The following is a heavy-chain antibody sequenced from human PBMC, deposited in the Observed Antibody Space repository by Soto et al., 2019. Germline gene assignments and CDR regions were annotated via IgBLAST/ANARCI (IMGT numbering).Heavy chain of an antibody. D-gene: IGHD4-17*01. V-gene: IGHV4-31*03. CDR1: GGSISSGGYY. CDR2: IYYSRST. Sequence: QVQLQESGPGLVKPSQTLSLTCTVSGGSISSGGYYWSWIRHHPGKGLEWIGYIYYSRSTYYNPSLKSRVTISVDTSKNQFSLKLSSVTAADTAVYYCARESPSTVSPLLWGQGTLVTVSS. CDR3: ARESPSTVSPLL. J-gene: IGHJ4*02.